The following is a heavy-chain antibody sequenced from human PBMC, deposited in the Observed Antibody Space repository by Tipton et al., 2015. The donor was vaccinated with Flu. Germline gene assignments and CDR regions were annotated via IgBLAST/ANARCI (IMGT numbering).Heavy chain of an antibody. CDR3: TSETGGAFDI. D-gene: IGHD3-10*01. Sequence: VQLVQSGGGLVQPGGSLRLSCAASGFTFSNYWMSWVRQAPGKGLEWVATIKQDGSAKYYVDSVECRFTISRDNAKNSLYVQMCSLRAGDTAVDSCTSETGGAFDISGQGTMVTISS. CDR2: IKQDGSAK. J-gene: IGHJ3*02. CDR1: GFTFSNYW. V-gene: IGHV3-7*01.